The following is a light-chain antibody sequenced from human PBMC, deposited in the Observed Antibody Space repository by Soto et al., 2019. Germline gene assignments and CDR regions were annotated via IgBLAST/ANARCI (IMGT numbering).Light chain of an antibody. V-gene: IGKV3-15*01. CDR1: QNVNSN. J-gene: IGKJ1*01. CDR2: GAS. CDR3: HHYNNWPRT. Sequence: EIVMTQSPASLSVSPGERATLSCRASQNVNSNLAWYQQKPGQAPRFLIYGASTRATGIPARFSGSGSGTEFTPTISSLQSEDFAVYYCHHYNNWPRTFGQGTKV.